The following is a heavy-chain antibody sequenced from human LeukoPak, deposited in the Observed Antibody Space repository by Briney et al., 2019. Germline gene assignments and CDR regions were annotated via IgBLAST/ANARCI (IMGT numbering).Heavy chain of an antibody. D-gene: IGHD1-26*01. Sequence: PGGSLRLSCAASGFTFSNAWMSWVSQAPGKGLEWVGRIKSKTDGGTTDYAAPVKGRFTISRDDSKNTLYLQMNSLKTEDTAVYYCTTVIQTLPRGAIDYWGQGTLVTVSS. CDR2: IKSKTDGGTT. V-gene: IGHV3-15*01. J-gene: IGHJ4*02. CDR3: TTVIQTLPRGAIDY. CDR1: GFTFSNAW.